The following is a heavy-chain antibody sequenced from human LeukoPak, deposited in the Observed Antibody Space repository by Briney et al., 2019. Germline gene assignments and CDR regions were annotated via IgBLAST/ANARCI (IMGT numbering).Heavy chain of an antibody. D-gene: IGHD3-3*01. V-gene: IGHV4-59*01. CDR3: ARNLHYDFWSGQEYYYYYYYMDV. CDR1: GGSISSYY. J-gene: IGHJ6*03. Sequence: SETLSLTCAVSGGSISSYYWSWIRQPPGKGLEWIGYIYYSGSTNYNPSLKSRVTISVDTSKNQFSLKLSSVTAADTAVYYCARNLHYDFWSGQEYYYYYYYMDVWGKGTTVTVSS. CDR2: IYYSGST.